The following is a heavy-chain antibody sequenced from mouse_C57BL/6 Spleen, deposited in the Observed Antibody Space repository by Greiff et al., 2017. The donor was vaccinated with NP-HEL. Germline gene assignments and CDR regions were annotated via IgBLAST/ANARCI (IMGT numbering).Heavy chain of an antibody. V-gene: IGHV5-4*01. CDR1: GFTFSSYA. D-gene: IGHD1-1*01. J-gene: IGHJ2*01. CDR3: AREKGYGSSMYYFDY. Sequence: EVQLVESGGGLVKPGGSLKLSCAASGFTFSSYAMSWVRQTPEKRLEWVATISDGGSYTYYPDNVKGRFTISRDNTKNNLYLQMSHLKSEETAMYYCAREKGYGSSMYYFDYWGQGTTLTVSS. CDR2: ISDGGSYT.